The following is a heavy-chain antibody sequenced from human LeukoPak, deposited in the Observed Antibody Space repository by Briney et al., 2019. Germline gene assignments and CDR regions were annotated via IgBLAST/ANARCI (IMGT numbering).Heavy chain of an antibody. CDR1: GFTFSSYG. CDR2: IRYDGSNK. D-gene: IGHD6-13*01. V-gene: IGHV3-30*02. J-gene: IGHJ4*02. Sequence: GGSLRLSCAASGFTFSSYGMHWVRQAPGKGLEWVAFIRYDGSNKCYADSVKGRFTISRDNSKNTLYLQMNSLRAEDTAVYYCAKVQELALDYWGQGTLVTVSS. CDR3: AKVQELALDY.